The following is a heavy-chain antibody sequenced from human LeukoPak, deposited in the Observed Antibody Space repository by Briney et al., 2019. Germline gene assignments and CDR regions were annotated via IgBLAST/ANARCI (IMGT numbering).Heavy chain of an antibody. CDR1: AGSTTSFY. V-gene: IGHV4-59*08. CDR3: ARRTGYDWDH. Sequence: SSETLSLTCTVSAGSTTSFYWSWIRQAPGKGLEWIGYISYTGTTNYNPALKNRVTISLGTSESQFSLNLTSVTAADTAVYYCARRTGYDWDHWGQGTLVTVSS. CDR2: ISYTGTT. D-gene: IGHD5-12*01. J-gene: IGHJ4*02.